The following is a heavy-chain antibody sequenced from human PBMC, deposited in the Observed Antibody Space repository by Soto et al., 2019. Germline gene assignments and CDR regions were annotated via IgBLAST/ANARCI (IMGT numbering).Heavy chain of an antibody. Sequence: QVQLQQWGAGLLKPSETLSLTCAVYGGSFSGYYWSWIRQPPGKGLEWIGEINPSGSTNYNPSLKSRFNISVDTSKNQFSLKLSSVTAADTAVYYCARGRRYFDWLSFSYFDYWGQGTLVTVSS. CDR2: INPSGST. J-gene: IGHJ4*02. CDR3: ARGRRYFDWLSFSYFDY. CDR1: GGSFSGYY. V-gene: IGHV4-34*01. D-gene: IGHD3-9*01.